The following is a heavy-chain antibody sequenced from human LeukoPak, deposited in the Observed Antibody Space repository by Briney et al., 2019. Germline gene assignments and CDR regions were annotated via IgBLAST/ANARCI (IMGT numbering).Heavy chain of an antibody. V-gene: IGHV4-59*08. J-gene: IGHJ4*02. CDR3: ARTYCDSTTCYRFDY. CDR1: GGSISIYY. Sequence: SETLSLTCIVSGGSISIYYWSWIRQPPGKGLEWIGYINYNGSTNYNPSLKSRVTISVDTPKNQFSLELRSVTAADAAVYYCARTYCDSTTCYRFDYWGQGTLVTVSS. CDR2: INYNGST. D-gene: IGHD2-2*01.